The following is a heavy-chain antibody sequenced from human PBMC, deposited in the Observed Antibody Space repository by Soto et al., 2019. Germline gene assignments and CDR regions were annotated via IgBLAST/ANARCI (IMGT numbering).Heavy chain of an antibody. V-gene: IGHV4-59*08. J-gene: IGHJ3*02. CDR2: IYYSGST. CDR3: ASPSYYYGSGSYYYAFDI. Sequence: SETLSLTCTVSGGSISSYYWSWIRQPPGKGQEWIGYIYYSGSTNYNPSLKSRVTISVDTSKNQFSLKLSSVTAADTAVYYCASPSYYYGSGSYYYAFDIWGQGTMVTVSS. CDR1: GGSISSYY. D-gene: IGHD3-10*01.